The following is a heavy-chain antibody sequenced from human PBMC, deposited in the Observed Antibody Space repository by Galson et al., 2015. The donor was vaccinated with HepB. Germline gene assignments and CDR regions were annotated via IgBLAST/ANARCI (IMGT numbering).Heavy chain of an antibody. D-gene: IGHD3-3*01. J-gene: IGHJ4*02. V-gene: IGHV3-48*01. CDR1: GFTFSTYA. Sequence: SLRLSCAASGFTFSTYAMNWVRQAPGKGLEWVSYISSSSATIYYADSVKGRFTISRDNAKNTLYLQMNSLRAEDTAVYYCVLPRRYDLRPLVYCCRGALVALSS. CDR3: VLPRRYDLRPLVY. CDR2: ISSSSATI.